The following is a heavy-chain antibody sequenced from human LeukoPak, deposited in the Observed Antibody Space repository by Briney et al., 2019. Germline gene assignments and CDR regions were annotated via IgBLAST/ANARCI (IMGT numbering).Heavy chain of an antibody. CDR3: ARLFVAGSFAFDY. Sequence: GGSLRLSCAASGFTFSSYWMSWVRQAPGKGLEWVANIKQDGSEKYYVDSVKGRFTISRDNAKNSLYLQTNSLRAEDTAVYYCARLFVAGSFAFDYWGQGTLVTVSS. CDR1: GFTFSSYW. J-gene: IGHJ4*02. D-gene: IGHD6-19*01. CDR2: IKQDGSEK. V-gene: IGHV3-7*01.